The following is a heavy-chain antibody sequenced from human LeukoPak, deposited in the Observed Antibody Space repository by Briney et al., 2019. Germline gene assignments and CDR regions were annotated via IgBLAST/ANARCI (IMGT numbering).Heavy chain of an antibody. Sequence: KGSGPTLVNPTQTLTLTCTFSGFSLSTSGVSVGWIRQPPGKALEWLTLIYWDDDTRYSPSLKSRLAITMDTSKNQVVLVMTSMGPEDTATYYCAYAPYDRFYKHSFDIWGQGTSVIVSS. D-gene: IGHD3-22*01. CDR1: GFSLSTSGVS. V-gene: IGHV2-5*02. CDR3: AYAPYDRFYKHSFDI. J-gene: IGHJ3*02. CDR2: IYWDDDT.